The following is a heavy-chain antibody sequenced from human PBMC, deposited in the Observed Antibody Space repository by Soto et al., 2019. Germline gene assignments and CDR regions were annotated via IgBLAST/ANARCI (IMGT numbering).Heavy chain of an antibody. CDR2: INTSGGK. CDR1: GFTFSNYA. J-gene: IGHJ4*02. Sequence: GGSLRLSCTVSGFTFSNYAMSWVRQTPGKGLEWVSTINTSGGKFYADSVKGRFTVSRDNPKNTLYLQMNSLRVEDTAVYYCTKRVPYYLDFWGQGTLVTVSS. CDR3: TKRVPYYLDF. V-gene: IGHV3-23*01.